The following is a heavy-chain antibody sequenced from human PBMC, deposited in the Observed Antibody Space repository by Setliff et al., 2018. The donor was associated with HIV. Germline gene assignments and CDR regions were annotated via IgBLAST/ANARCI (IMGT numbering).Heavy chain of an antibody. CDR1: GYTFTSYY. D-gene: IGHD3-16*01. CDR3: ARAGGGGRWLHLSYWYFDL. CDR2: INPSGGST. V-gene: IGHV1-46*01. J-gene: IGHJ2*01. Sequence: ASVKVSCKASGYTFTSYYMHWVRQAPGQGLEWMGIINPSGGSTSYAQKFQGRVTMTRDTSTSTVYMELSSLRSEDTAVYYCARAGGGGRWLHLSYWYFDLWGRGTLVTVSS.